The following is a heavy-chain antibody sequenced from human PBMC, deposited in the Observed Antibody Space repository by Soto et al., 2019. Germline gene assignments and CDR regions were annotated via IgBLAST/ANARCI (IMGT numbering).Heavy chain of an antibody. D-gene: IGHD1-20*01. Sequence: QLQLQESGPGLVKPAATLSLKCAVSGVSVSSGNYFCCWIRQPPGTGLAWIGTIYYNGDTYYSPSLKSRVTMSVDTAQNQFSLRLTSVTAADTAVYYGARRRIDNWTQGQAFDCWGQGTLFTVSS. CDR3: ARRRIDNWTQGQAFDC. V-gene: IGHV4-39*01. CDR1: GVSVSSGNYF. J-gene: IGHJ3*01. CDR2: IYYNGDT.